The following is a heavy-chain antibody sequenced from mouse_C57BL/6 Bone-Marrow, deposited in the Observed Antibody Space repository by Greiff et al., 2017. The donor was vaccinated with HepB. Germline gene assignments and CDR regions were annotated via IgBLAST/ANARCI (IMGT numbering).Heavy chain of an antibody. D-gene: IGHD4-1*02. Sequence: VQLQQSGAELARPGASVKMSCKASGYTFTSYTMHWVKQRPGQGLEWIGYINPSSGYTKYNQKFKDKATLTADKSSSTAYMQLSSLTSEDSAVYYCALNWDGYAMDYWGQGTSVTVSS. CDR1: GYTFTSYT. V-gene: IGHV1-4*01. CDR3: ALNWDGYAMDY. J-gene: IGHJ4*01. CDR2: INPSSGYT.